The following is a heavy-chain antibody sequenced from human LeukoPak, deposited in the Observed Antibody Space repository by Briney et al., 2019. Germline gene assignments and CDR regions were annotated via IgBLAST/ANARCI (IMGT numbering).Heavy chain of an antibody. Sequence: GGSLRLSCAASGISFSSYAMQWVRQAPGKGPEWVAVISYDGSNKFYADSVKGRFTISRDNSKNTLYLQMDSLRAEDTAVYYCARDYYYGSDYWGQGTLVTVSS. J-gene: IGHJ4*02. CDR2: ISYDGSNK. D-gene: IGHD3-10*01. CDR1: GISFSSYA. CDR3: ARDYYYGSDY. V-gene: IGHV3-30-3*01.